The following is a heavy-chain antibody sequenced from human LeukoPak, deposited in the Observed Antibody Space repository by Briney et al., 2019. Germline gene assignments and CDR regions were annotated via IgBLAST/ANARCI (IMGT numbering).Heavy chain of an antibody. Sequence: GGTLRLSCAASGFTFSSYWMSWVRQAPGKGLEWVANIKQDGSEKYYVDSVKGRFTISRDNAKNSLYLQMNSLRAEDTAVYYCARPGRYYYCYMDVWGKGTTVTVSS. CDR3: ARPGRYYYCYMDV. CDR2: IKQDGSEK. J-gene: IGHJ6*03. V-gene: IGHV3-7*01. CDR1: GFTFSSYW.